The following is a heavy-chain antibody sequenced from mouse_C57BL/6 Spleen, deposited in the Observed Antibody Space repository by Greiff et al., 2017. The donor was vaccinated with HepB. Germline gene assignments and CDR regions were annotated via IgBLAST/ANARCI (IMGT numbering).Heavy chain of an antibody. D-gene: IGHD2-1*01. Sequence: EVQLQQSGPGLVKPSQSLSLTCSVTGYSITSGYYWNWIRQFPGNKLEWMGYISYDGSNNYNPSLKNRISITRDTSKNQFFLKLNSVTTEDTATYYCARDSGYGNPFAYWGQGTLVTVSA. V-gene: IGHV3-6*01. CDR3: ARDSGYGNPFAY. J-gene: IGHJ3*01. CDR2: ISYDGSN. CDR1: GYSITSGYY.